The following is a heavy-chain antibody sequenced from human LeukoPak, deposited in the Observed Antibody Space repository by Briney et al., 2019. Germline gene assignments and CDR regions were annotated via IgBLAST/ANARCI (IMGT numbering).Heavy chain of an antibody. CDR2: IYYSGST. CDR3: ARDISGTPADY. D-gene: IGHD1-14*01. Sequence: SETLSLTCTVSGGSISDSNCYWGWIRQPPGKGREWIASIYYSGSTFYNPSLKSRVTISMDTSKNQFSLKLSSVTAADTAVYYCARDISGTPADYWGQGTLVTVSS. CDR1: GGSISDSNCY. V-gene: IGHV4-39*07. J-gene: IGHJ4*02.